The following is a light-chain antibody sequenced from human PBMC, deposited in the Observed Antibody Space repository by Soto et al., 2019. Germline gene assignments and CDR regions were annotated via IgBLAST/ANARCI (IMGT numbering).Light chain of an antibody. CDR2: DAV. CDR3: QHYDNFPLT. CDR1: QDINYQ. J-gene: IGKJ4*01. V-gene: IGKV1-33*01. Sequence: DIQMTQSPSSLSASIGDRVTLTCQASQDINYQLNWYQQKPGKAPKLLIYDAVKLQTGVPSRFSGSGSGAEFTFTISSLQPEDIATYYCQHYDNFPLTFGGGTKVEIK.